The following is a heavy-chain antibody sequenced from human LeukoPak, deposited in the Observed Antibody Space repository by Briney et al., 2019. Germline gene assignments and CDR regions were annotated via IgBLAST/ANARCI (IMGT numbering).Heavy chain of an antibody. CDR3: ARGHRDYGSGLFDY. CDR2: ISYDGSNK. D-gene: IGHD3-10*01. CDR1: GFTFSSYA. Sequence: GGSLRLSCAASGFTFSSYAMHWVRQAPGKGLEWVAVISYDGSNKYYADSVKGRFTISRDNAKNSLYLQMNSLRAEDTAVYYCARGHRDYGSGLFDYWGQGTLVTVSS. J-gene: IGHJ4*02. V-gene: IGHV3-30-3*01.